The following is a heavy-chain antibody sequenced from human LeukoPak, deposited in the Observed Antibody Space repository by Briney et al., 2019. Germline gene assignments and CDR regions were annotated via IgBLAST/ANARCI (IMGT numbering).Heavy chain of an antibody. Sequence: GGSLRLSCAASGFTFSSYGMHWVRQAPGKGLEWVAFIRYDGSNKYYADSVKGRFTISRDNSKNTLYLQMNSLRAEDTAVYYCAKDRTRWYSPDYWGQGTLVTVSS. D-gene: IGHD4-23*01. J-gene: IGHJ4*02. CDR2: IRYDGSNK. CDR3: AKDRTRWYSPDY. CDR1: GFTFSSYG. V-gene: IGHV3-30*02.